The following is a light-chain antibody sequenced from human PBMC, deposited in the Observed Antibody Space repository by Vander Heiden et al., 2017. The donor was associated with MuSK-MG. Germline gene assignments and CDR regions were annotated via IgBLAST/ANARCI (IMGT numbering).Light chain of an antibody. V-gene: IGKV1-5*03. CDR1: QSISNW. CDR3: QQYKSYSLT. Sequence: DIQMTQSPSTLSASVGDRVTITCRASQSISNWLAWYQQKPGKAPKLLIYKASSLESGVPSRFSGSGSGTEFTLTISSLQPDDFATYYCQQYKSYSLTFGGGTKVKIK. J-gene: IGKJ4*01. CDR2: KAS.